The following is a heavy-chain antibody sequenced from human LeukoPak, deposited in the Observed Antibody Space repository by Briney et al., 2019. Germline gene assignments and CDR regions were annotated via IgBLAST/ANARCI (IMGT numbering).Heavy chain of an antibody. CDR3: GGAYGGYDYYYYYGTYA. Sequence: SETLSLTCAVSGGSISGYYWSWIRQPPGEGLEWIGHIYASGSTNYNPSLKSRVTISVDTSKKQFSLKLRSVTAADAAVYYCGGAYGGYDYYYYYGTYARGPRNTVTASS. D-gene: IGHD4-17*01. V-gene: IGHV4-4*07. J-gene: IGHJ6*02. CDR2: IYASGST. CDR1: GGSISGYY.